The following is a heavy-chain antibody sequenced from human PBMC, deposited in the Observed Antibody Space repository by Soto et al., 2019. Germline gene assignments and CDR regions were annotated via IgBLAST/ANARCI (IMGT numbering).Heavy chain of an antibody. CDR2: IYYSGST. CDR1: GGPISSGGYY. CDR3: ARTTIVVVTATYVDY. V-gene: IGHV4-31*03. D-gene: IGHD2-21*02. Sequence: SETLSLTCTVSGGPISSGGYYWSWIRQHPGKGLEWIGYIYYSGSTYYNPSLKSRVTISVDTSKNQFSLKLSSVTAADTAVYYCARTTIVVVTATYVDYWGQGTLVTVSS. J-gene: IGHJ4*02.